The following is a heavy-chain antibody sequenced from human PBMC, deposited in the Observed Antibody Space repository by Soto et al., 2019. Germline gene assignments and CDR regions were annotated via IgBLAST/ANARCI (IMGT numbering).Heavy chain of an antibody. J-gene: IGHJ1*01. CDR3: AAEAYYYDSSGPPH. D-gene: IGHD3-22*01. CDR2: TVVGSGNT. CDR1: GFTFTSSA. V-gene: IGHV1-58*01. Sequence: SVKVSCKASGFTFTSSAVQWVRQARGQRLEWIGWTVVGSGNTNYAQKFQERVTITRDMSTSTAYMELSSLRSEDTAVYYCAAEAYYYDSSGPPHWGQGTPVTVSS.